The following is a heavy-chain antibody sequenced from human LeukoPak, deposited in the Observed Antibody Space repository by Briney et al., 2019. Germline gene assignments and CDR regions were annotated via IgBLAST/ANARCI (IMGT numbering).Heavy chain of an antibody. Sequence: GGSLRLSCAASGFTFSSYSMNWVRQAPGKGLEWVSSISSSSSYIYYADSVKGRFTISRDNAKNSPYLQMNSLRAEDTAVYYCARDWYCSGGSCYSFDYWGQGTLVTVSS. CDR3: ARDWYCSGGSCYSFDY. V-gene: IGHV3-21*01. CDR2: ISSSSSYI. D-gene: IGHD2-15*01. J-gene: IGHJ4*02. CDR1: GFTFSSYS.